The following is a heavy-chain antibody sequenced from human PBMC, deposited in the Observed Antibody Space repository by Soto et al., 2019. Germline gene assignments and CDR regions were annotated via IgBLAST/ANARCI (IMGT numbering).Heavy chain of an antibody. D-gene: IGHD3-22*01. J-gene: IGHJ6*02. V-gene: IGHV4-4*07. CDR3: ARVTTGPKTGRYGMDV. CDR2: IYTSGST. Sequence: SETLSLTCTVSGGSISSYYWSWIRQPAGKGLEWIGRIYTSGSTNYNPSLKSRVTMSVDTSKNQFSLKLSSVTAADTAVYYCARVTTGPKTGRYGMDVWGQGTTVTGSS. CDR1: GGSISSYY.